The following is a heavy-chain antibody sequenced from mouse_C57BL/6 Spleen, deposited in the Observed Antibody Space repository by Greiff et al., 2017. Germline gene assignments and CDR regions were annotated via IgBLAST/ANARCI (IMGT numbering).Heavy chain of an antibody. V-gene: IGHV1-69*01. CDR2: IAPSDSYT. CDR1: GYTFTSYW. Sequence: QVQLQQPGAELVMPGASVKLSCKASGYTFTSYWMHWVKQRPGQGLEWIGEIAPSDSYTNYNQKFKGKSTLTVDKSSSTAYMQLSSLTSEDSAVYYCATAQATNYAMDYWGQGTSVTVSS. J-gene: IGHJ4*01. D-gene: IGHD3-2*02. CDR3: ATAQATNYAMDY.